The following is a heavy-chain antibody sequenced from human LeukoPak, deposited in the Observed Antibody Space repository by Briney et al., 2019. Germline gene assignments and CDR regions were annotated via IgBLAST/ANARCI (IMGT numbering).Heavy chain of an antibody. Sequence: ASVKVSCKASGGSFSSHAFSWVRQAPGQGFEWMGRIIPMLDVANYAQKFQGRVTFTADKSTSTAYMELSCLRSEDTAIYYCARIPSGTYLMFDYWGQGTLVTVSS. CDR3: ARIPSGTYLMFDY. CDR2: IIPMLDVA. D-gene: IGHD1-26*01. V-gene: IGHV1-69*04. J-gene: IGHJ4*02. CDR1: GGSFSSHA.